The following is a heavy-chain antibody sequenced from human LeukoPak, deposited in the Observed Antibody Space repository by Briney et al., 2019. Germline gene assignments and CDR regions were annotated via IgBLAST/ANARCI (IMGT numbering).Heavy chain of an antibody. Sequence: GGSLRLSCAASGFTFSSYGMHWVRRAPGKGLEWVAFIRYDGSNKYYADSVKGRFTISRDNSKNTLYLQMNSLRAEDTAVYYCAKEGYSYGYRRLGGFDYWGQGTLVTVSS. V-gene: IGHV3-30*02. J-gene: IGHJ4*02. CDR2: IRYDGSNK. CDR3: AKEGYSYGYRRLGGFDY. D-gene: IGHD5-18*01. CDR1: GFTFSSYG.